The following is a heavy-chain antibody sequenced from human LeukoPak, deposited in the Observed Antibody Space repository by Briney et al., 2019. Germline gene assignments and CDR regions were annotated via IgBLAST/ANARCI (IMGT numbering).Heavy chain of an antibody. CDR3: VKDLRLDLHLDTFHI. J-gene: IGHJ3*02. Sequence: GGSLRLSCAASGFNLDDYAMHWVRQAPGKGLEWVSSISWDSGSSVYLDSVKGRFTISRGNAKNSLYLQMNSLTPEDTALYYCVKDLRLDLHLDTFHIWGRGTRVTVSS. D-gene: IGHD1-1*01. CDR2: ISWDSGSS. CDR1: GFNLDDYA. V-gene: IGHV3-9*01.